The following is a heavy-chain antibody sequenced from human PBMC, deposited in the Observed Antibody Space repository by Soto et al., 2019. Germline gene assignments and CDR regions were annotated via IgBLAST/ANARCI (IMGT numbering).Heavy chain of an antibody. D-gene: IGHD3-10*01. V-gene: IGHV4-59*08. CDR3: ARHGGITMVRGVLAAFDI. Sequence: QVQLQESGPGLVKASETLSLTCTVSGGSVSSYYWSWIRQPPGKGLEWIGYIFYSGSTSYNPSLKSRVTISVDTAKNQFALKRSSVTAADTAVYYCARHGGITMVRGVLAAFDIWGQWTMVSVSS. CDR1: GGSVSSYY. CDR2: IFYSGST. J-gene: IGHJ3*02.